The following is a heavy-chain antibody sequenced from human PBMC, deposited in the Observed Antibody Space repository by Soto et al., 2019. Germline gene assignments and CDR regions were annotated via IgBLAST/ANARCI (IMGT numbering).Heavy chain of an antibody. Sequence: QVQLQESGPGLVKPSETLSLTCTVSGGSISTYYWSWIRQPPGKGLAWIGYIYYNGRTNYNPSLESRVTISLDTSQSQFSLKLSSVSAADTAVYYCARDGSGYDFWSGPYVFDYWGPGTLVTVSS. J-gene: IGHJ4*02. CDR2: IYYNGRT. CDR3: ARDGSGYDFWSGPYVFDY. CDR1: GGSISTYY. V-gene: IGHV4-59*01. D-gene: IGHD3-3*01.